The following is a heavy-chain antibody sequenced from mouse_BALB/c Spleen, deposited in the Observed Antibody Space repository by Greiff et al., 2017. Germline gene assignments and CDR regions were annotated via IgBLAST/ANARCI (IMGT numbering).Heavy chain of an antibody. J-gene: IGHJ4*01. CDR2: INSNGGST. CDR3: ARYGKDY. V-gene: IGHV5-6-3*01. CDR1: GFTFSSYG. Sequence: EVQVVESGGGLVQPGGSLKLSCAASGFTFSSYGMSWVRQTPDKRLELVATINSNGGSTYYPDSVKGRITISRDNAKNTLYLQMSRLKSEDTAMYCCARYGKDYWGQGTSVTVSS.